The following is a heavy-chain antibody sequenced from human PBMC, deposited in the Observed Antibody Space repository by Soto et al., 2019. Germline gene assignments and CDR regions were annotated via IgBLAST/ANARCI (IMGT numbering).Heavy chain of an antibody. CDR1: GFRFSSYG. D-gene: IGHD1-1*01. Sequence: GGSLRLSCRTSGFRFSSYGMHWVRQAPGKGPEWVAFISGDGGNQNYADSVKGRFIISRDNSKNTLYLQMNSLRPEDTAMYYCAKDNDLNPWGQGTLVTVSS. J-gene: IGHJ5*02. V-gene: IGHV3-30*18. CDR3: AKDNDLNP. CDR2: ISGDGGNQ.